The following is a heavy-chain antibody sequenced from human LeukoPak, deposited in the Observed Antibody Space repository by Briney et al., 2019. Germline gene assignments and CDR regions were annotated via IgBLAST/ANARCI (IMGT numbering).Heavy chain of an antibody. D-gene: IGHD3-22*01. CDR3: ATEASYYYDSSGYSSSFDY. V-gene: IGHV1-69-2*01. CDR1: GYTFTDYY. CDR2: VDPEDGET. Sequence: ASVKVSCKVSGYTFTDYYMQWVQQAPGKGLEWMGLVDPEDGETIYAEKFQGRVTITADASTDTAYMELSSLRSEDTAVYYCATEASYYYDSSGYSSSFDYWGQGTLVTVSS. J-gene: IGHJ4*02.